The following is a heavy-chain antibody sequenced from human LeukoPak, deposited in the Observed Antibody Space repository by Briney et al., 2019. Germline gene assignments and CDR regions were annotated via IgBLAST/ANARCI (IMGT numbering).Heavy chain of an antibody. CDR2: INPSGDST. Sequence: ASVKVSCKASGYTFTNNHIHWVRQAPGQGLEWMGVINPSGDSTSYAPNFQGRVTVTRDTSTSTVYMELSSLRSEDTAIYYCAKIAARDTGEGYWGQGTLVTVSS. J-gene: IGHJ4*02. D-gene: IGHD6-6*01. V-gene: IGHV1-46*01. CDR1: GYTFTNNH. CDR3: AKIAARDTGEGY.